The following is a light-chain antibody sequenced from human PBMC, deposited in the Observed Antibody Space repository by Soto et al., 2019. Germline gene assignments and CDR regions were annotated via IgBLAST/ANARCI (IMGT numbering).Light chain of an antibody. CDR3: SSYTSSSTHYV. V-gene: IGLV2-14*01. CDR1: SSDVGGYNY. Sequence: QSALTQPASVSGSPGQSITISCTGTSSDVGGYNYVSWYQQHPGKAPKLIIFEVSNRPSGVSNRFSGSKSGNTASLTISGRQAEDEADYYCSSYTSSSTHYVFGTGTKLTVL. J-gene: IGLJ1*01. CDR2: EVS.